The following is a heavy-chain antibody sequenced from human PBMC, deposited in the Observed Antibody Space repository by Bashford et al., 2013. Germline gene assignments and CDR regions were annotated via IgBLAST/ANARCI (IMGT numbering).Heavy chain of an antibody. V-gene: IGHV1-18*01. J-gene: IGHJ4*02. CDR3: ARYKEGYCSDDNCYQGFNY. CDR2: ISAYSGNR. Sequence: VASVKVSCKASGDTSANQGITWVRQGPGQGLEWMGWISAYSGNRQYAQGFQGRVTMSTDTSTNTAYMEMRSLRSDDTAVYYCARYKEGYCSDDNCYQGFNYWGQGTLVTVSS. CDR1: GDTSANQG. D-gene: IGHD2-15*01.